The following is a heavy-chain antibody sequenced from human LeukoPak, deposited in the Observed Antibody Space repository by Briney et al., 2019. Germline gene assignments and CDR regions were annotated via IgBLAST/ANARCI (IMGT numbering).Heavy chain of an antibody. D-gene: IGHD7-27*01. Sequence: PGGSLRLSCTASGFTFSSHAMTWVRQAPGKGLEWVSSISGSSLSTYYADSVKGRFTISRANSKNTVYLQMNNLRAEDTAVYYCAARNGGPYYFDYWGQGALVTVSS. CDR1: GFTFSSHA. V-gene: IGHV3-23*01. CDR3: AARNGGPYYFDY. J-gene: IGHJ4*02. CDR2: ISGSSLST.